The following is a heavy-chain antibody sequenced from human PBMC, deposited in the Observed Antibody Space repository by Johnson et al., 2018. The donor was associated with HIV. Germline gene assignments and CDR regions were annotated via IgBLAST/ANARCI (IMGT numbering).Heavy chain of an antibody. J-gene: IGHJ3*02. D-gene: IGHD6-19*01. CDR2: IRSKPYGGTT. V-gene: IGHV3-49*03. CDR3: ARDPPPRSSGSDAFYI. CDR1: GFTFGDYA. Sequence: VQLVESGGGLVQPGRSLRLSCSASGFTFGDYAMSWFRQAPGKGLEWVGFIRSKPYGGTTEYAASVKGRFTISRDDSKSIAYLQMDSLKTEDTAMYYCARDPPPRSSGSDAFYIWGQGTMVTVSS.